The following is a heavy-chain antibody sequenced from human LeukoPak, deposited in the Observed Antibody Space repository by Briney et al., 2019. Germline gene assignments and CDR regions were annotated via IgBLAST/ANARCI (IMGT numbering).Heavy chain of an antibody. CDR1: GGSISSGGYF. Sequence: SETLSLTCAVSGGSISSGGYFWSWIRQHPGKGLEWIGYSYGSTNYNPSLKSRVTISVDTSKNQFSLKLSSVTAADTAVYYCARDPSFDYVWGSYRQGAFDIWGQGTMVTVSS. CDR3: ARDPSFDYVWGSYRQGAFDI. V-gene: IGHV4-31*11. D-gene: IGHD3-16*02. CDR2: SYGST. J-gene: IGHJ3*02.